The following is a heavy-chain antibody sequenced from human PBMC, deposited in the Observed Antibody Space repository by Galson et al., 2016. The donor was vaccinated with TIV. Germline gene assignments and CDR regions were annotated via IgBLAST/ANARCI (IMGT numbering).Heavy chain of an antibody. V-gene: IGHV1-2*02. Sequence: SVKVSCKASGYTFTGHYMHWVRQAPGQGLEWMGWINPNSGDTNYAQNFQDTLTMTRDTSIRTAYMELSRLKSDDTAFYYCARDLDCTVTAPFDYWGQGTLGTLVS. CDR2: INPNSGDT. D-gene: IGHD2-21*02. CDR1: GYTFTGHY. J-gene: IGHJ4*02. CDR3: ARDLDCTVTAPFDY.